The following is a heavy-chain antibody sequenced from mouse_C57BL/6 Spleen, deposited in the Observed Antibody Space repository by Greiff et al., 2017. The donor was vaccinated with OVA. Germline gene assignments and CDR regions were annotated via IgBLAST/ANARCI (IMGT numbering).Heavy chain of an antibody. J-gene: IGHJ2*01. D-gene: IGHD2-12*01. Sequence: EVQLQQSGPELVKPGASVKISCKASGYTFTDYYMNWVKQSHGKSLEWIGDINPNNGGTSYNQKFKGKATLTVDKSSSTAYMELRSLTSEDSAVYYCARSGKGYPMIRPGNYFDYWGQGTTLTVSS. CDR1: GYTFTDYY. CDR2: INPNNGGT. V-gene: IGHV1-26*01. CDR3: ARSGKGYPMIRPGNYFDY.